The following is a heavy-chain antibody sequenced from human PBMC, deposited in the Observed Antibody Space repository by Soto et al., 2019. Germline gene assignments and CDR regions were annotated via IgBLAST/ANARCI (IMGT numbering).Heavy chain of an antibody. J-gene: IGHJ5*02. CDR2: ISYDGSNK. Sequence: QVQLVESGGGVVQPGRSLRLSCAASGFSFSSYGMHWVRQAPGKGLEWLALISYDGSNKFYADSVKGRFTISRDNSKNTLYLQVNSLRAEDTAVYYCAKDLFSGGSYPNWFDPWGQGTLVTVSS. CDR1: GFSFSSYG. D-gene: IGHD1-26*01. CDR3: AKDLFSGGSYPNWFDP. V-gene: IGHV3-30*18.